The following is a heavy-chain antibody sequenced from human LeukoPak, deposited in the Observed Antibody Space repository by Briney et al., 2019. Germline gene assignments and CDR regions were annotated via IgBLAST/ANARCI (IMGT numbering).Heavy chain of an antibody. CDR2: INPNSGGT. Sequence: ASVKVSCKASGYTFTGYYMHWVRQAPGQGLEWMGWINPNSGGTNYVQKFQGRVTMTRDTSISTAYMELSRLRSDDTAVYYCARDGDSSGYYYGYYYYYYMDVWGKGTTVTVSS. D-gene: IGHD3-22*01. CDR3: ARDGDSSGYYYGYYYYYYMDV. V-gene: IGHV1-2*02. CDR1: GYTFTGYY. J-gene: IGHJ6*03.